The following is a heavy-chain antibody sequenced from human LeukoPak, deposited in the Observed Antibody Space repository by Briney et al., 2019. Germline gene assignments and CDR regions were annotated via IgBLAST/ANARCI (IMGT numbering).Heavy chain of an antibody. CDR2: IYHSGTT. V-gene: IGHV4-59*01. CDR3: AQKAPYSPGYSQQ. J-gene: IGHJ1*01. CDR1: GGSITSYY. Sequence: SETLSLTCTVSGGSITSYYWTWIRQPPGKGLEWIGYIYHSGTTNYNPSLKSRVTISVDTSKNQFSLRLSSVAAADTAVYYCAQKAPYSPGYSQQWGQGTLVTVSS. D-gene: IGHD2-15*01.